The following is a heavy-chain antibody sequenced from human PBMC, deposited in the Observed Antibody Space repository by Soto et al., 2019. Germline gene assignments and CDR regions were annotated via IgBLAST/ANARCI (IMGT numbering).Heavy chain of an antibody. CDR2: IYRTGST. Sequence: SDTLSLTCAVSGVSFTGNNWWTWVRQPPGQGLEWIGEIYRTGSTNYNPSLKSRVTISLDKSENQFSLKVTSLTAADTAVYYCASRDPGTSVDYWGQGTLVTVS. V-gene: IGHV4-4*02. CDR1: GVSFTGNNW. CDR3: ASRDPGTSVDY. J-gene: IGHJ4*02. D-gene: IGHD1-7*01.